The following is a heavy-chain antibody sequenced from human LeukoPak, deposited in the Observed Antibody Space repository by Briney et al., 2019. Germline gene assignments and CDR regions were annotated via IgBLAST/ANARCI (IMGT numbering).Heavy chain of an antibody. CDR3: VKDRYVDY. CDR1: GFTFSRYA. D-gene: IGHD3-16*01. Sequence: PGGSLRLSCSASGFTFSRYAMYWVRQAPGKGLEYVSVISSNGGSTDYADSVKGRVTISRDNSKNTLYLQMSSLRAGDTAVYYCVKDRYVDYWGQGTLVTVSS. CDR2: ISSNGGST. V-gene: IGHV3-64D*06. J-gene: IGHJ4*02.